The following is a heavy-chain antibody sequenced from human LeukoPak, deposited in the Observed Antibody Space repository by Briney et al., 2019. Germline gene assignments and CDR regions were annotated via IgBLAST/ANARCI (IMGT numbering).Heavy chain of an antibody. CDR2: INHSGST. CDR1: GVSFSGYY. J-gene: IGHJ4*02. V-gene: IGHV4-34*01. CDR3: ASTGQVAGTVDY. D-gene: IGHD6-19*01. Sequence: PSETLSLTCAVYGVSFSGYYWSWIRQPPGKGLEWIGEINHSGSTNYNPSLKSRVTISVDTSKNQFSLKLSSVSAADTAAYYCASTGQVAGTVDYWGQGTLVTVSS.